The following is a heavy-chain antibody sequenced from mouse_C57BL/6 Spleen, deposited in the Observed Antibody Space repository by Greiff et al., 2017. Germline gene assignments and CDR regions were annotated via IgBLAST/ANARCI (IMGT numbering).Heavy chain of an antibody. CDR1: GFTFNTYA. J-gene: IGHJ1*03. CDR3: VASYYGSSYWYFDV. Sequence: DVQLVESGGGLVQPKGSLKLSCAASGFTFNTYAMHWVRQAPGKGLEWVARIRSKSSNYATYYADSVKDRFTISRDDSQSMLYLQMNNLKTEDTAMYYCVASYYGSSYWYFDVWGTGTTVTVSS. V-gene: IGHV10-3*01. CDR2: IRSKSSNYAT. D-gene: IGHD1-1*01.